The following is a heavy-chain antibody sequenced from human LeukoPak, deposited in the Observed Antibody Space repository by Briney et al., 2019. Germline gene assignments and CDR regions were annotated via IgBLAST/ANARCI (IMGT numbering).Heavy chain of an antibody. D-gene: IGHD3-3*01. CDR3: AKALRFLEWTFDY. J-gene: IGHJ4*02. CDR2: ISGSGAYT. Sequence: PGGSLRLSCAASGFTFSSYAMTWVRRAPGEGLEWASAISGSGAYTQYADSVKGRFTISRDNSKNALFLQMNSLRAEDTAVYYCAKALRFLEWTFDYWGQGTLVTVSS. V-gene: IGHV3-23*01. CDR1: GFTFSSYA.